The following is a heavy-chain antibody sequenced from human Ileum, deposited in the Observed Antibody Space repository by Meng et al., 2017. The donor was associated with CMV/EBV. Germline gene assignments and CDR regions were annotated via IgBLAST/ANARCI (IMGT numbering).Heavy chain of an antibody. Sequence: GESLKISCKGSGYSFTTYWIGWVRQMPGKGLEWMGIIYPDDSDTRYSPSFQGQVTMSADKSINTAYLQWSSLKASDTAVYYCAREDYYDSGDYYYSWFDSWGQGTQVTVSS. CDR1: GYSFTTYW. D-gene: IGHD3-22*01. CDR3: AREDYYDSGDYYYSWFDS. CDR2: IYPDDSDT. V-gene: IGHV5-51*01. J-gene: IGHJ5*01.